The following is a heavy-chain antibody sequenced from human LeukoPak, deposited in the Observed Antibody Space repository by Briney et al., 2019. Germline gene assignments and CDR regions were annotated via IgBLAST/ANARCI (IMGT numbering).Heavy chain of an antibody. CDR2: ISAYNGNT. CDR3: ARDGWLVLIGYYFDY. J-gene: IGHJ4*02. Sequence: ASVKVSCKASGYTFTSYGISWVRQAPGQGLEWMGWISAYNGNTNYAQKLQGRVTMTTDTSTSTACMELRSLRSDDTAVYYCARDGWLVLIGYYFDYWGQGTLVTVSS. CDR1: GYTFTSYG. D-gene: IGHD6-19*01. V-gene: IGHV1-18*01.